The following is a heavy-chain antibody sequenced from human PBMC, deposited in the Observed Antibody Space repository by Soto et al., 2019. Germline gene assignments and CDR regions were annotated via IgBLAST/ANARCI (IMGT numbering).Heavy chain of an antibody. J-gene: IGHJ4*02. V-gene: IGHV1-69*02. CDR2: IIPVFGMS. D-gene: IGHD3-10*01. Sequence: QVQLVQSGAEVKKPGSSVKVSCKTSGDPFNSYTISWVRQAPGRGLEWMGRIIPVFGMSNYAERFQGRVTITADEATSTACREMSSLTSDVTAIYFCAKESGYYHGSGSYYCFDHWGQGTPGNVSS. CDR1: GDPFNSYT. CDR3: AKESGYYHGSGSYYCFDH.